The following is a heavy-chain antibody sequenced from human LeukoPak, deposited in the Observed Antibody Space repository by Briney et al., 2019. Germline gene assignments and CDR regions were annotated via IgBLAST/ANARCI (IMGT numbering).Heavy chain of an antibody. Sequence: LRLSCAASGFTFSSYSMNWVRQAPGKGLEWVSSISSSGSYIYYADSVKGRFTISRDNAKNSLYLQMNTLRAEDTAVYYCARDRTTVTTFDYWGQGTLVTASS. V-gene: IGHV3-21*01. J-gene: IGHJ4*02. CDR3: ARDRTTVTTFDY. CDR1: GFTFSSYS. D-gene: IGHD4-17*01. CDR2: ISSSGSYI.